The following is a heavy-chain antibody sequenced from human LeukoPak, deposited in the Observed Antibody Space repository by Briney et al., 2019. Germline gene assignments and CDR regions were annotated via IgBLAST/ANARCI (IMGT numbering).Heavy chain of an antibody. Sequence: GGSLRLSCAASGFTFSSYAMHWVRQAPGKGLEWVAVISYDGSNKYYADSVKGRFTTSRDNSKNTLYLQMNSLRAEDTAVYYCARSYSYGVNWFDPWGQGTLVTVSS. V-gene: IGHV3-30-3*01. CDR3: ARSYSYGVNWFDP. CDR2: ISYDGSNK. D-gene: IGHD5-18*01. J-gene: IGHJ5*02. CDR1: GFTFSSYA.